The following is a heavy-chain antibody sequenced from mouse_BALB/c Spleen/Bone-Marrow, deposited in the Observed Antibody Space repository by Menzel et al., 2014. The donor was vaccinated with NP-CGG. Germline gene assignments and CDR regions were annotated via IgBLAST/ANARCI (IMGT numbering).Heavy chain of an antibody. J-gene: IGHJ2*01. D-gene: IGHD1-2*01. CDR1: GYTFTGYA. CDR3: ASTAGTQYDYFAY. Sequence: QVQLQQSGPELVRPGVSVKISCKGFGYTFTGYAIHWVKQSHAKTLEWIGVISSYSGNTNYNQKFKGRATMTVDKSSSTAYMELARLTSEDSAIYYCASTAGTQYDYFAYWGQGPTLTVSS. V-gene: IGHV1-67*01. CDR2: ISSYSGNT.